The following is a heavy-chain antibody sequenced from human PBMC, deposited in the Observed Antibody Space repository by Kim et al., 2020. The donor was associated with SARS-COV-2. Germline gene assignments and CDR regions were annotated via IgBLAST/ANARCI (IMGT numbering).Heavy chain of an antibody. CDR1: GYTFTSYG. V-gene: IGHV1-18*04. J-gene: IGHJ4*02. CDR2: ISAYNGNT. D-gene: IGHD3-9*01. Sequence: ASVKVSCKASGYTFTSYGISWVRQAPGQGLEWMGWISAYNGNTNYAQKLQGRVTMTTDTSTSTAYMELRSLRSDDTAVYYCARDQDITYYDILTDNRGGDYWGQGTLVTVSS. CDR3: ARDQDITYYDILTDNRGGDY.